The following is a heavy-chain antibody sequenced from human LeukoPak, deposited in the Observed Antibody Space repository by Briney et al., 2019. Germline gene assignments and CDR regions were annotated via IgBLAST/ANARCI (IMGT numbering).Heavy chain of an antibody. V-gene: IGHV3-48*04. CDR3: ASSPYSSGYSIADY. J-gene: IGHJ4*02. CDR1: GFTFSSYS. D-gene: IGHD3-22*01. CDR2: ISSSSSTI. Sequence: QPGGSLRLSCAASGFTFSSYSMNWVRQAPGKGLEWVSYISSSSSTIYYADSVKGRFTISRDNAKNSLYLLMNSLRAEDTAVYYCASSPYSSGYSIADYWGQGTLVTVSS.